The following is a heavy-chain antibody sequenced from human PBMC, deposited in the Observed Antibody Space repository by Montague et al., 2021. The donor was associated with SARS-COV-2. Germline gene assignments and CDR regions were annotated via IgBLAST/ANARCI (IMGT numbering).Heavy chain of an antibody. CDR3: ARQEQLVVVVAAARRWFEP. J-gene: IGHJ5*02. V-gene: IGHV4-39*01. D-gene: IGHD2-15*01. CDR2: IYYSGST. Sequence: SETLSLTCTVSGGSISSSSYYWGWVRQPPGKGLEWIGSIYYSGSTYYNPSLKSRVTISVYTSKNRFSLKLSSVTAADTAVYYCARQEQLVVVVAAARRWFEPWGQGTLVTVSS. CDR1: GGSISSSSYY.